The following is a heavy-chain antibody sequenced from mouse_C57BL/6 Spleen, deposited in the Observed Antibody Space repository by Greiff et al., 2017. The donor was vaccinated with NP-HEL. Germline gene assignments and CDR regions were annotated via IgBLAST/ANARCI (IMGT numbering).Heavy chain of an antibody. J-gene: IGHJ4*01. CDR2: INPSTGGT. V-gene: IGHV1-42*01. CDR1: GYSFTGYY. Sequence: VQLQQSGPELVKPGASVKISCKASGYSFTGYYMNWVKQSPEKSLEWIGEINPSTGGTTYNQKFKAKATLTVDKSSSTAYMQLKSLTSEDSAVYYCARRNNYFYAMDYWGQGTSVTVSS. D-gene: IGHD5-2*01. CDR3: ARRNNYFYAMDY.